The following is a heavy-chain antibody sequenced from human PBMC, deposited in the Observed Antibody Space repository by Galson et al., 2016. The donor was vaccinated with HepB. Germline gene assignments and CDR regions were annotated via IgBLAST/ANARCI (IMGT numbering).Heavy chain of an antibody. J-gene: IGHJ3*02. Sequence: SLRLSCAASGFTFGNYAMSWVRQAPGKGLEWVSAISGSGDNTYHADSVKGRFTISRDNSKNTLSPQMNSLRAEDTALYYCAKDGGRGGGSAFDIWGQGTMVTVSA. CDR3: AKDGGRGGGSAFDI. D-gene: IGHD3-10*01. CDR2: ISGSGDNT. V-gene: IGHV3-23*01. CDR1: GFTFGNYA.